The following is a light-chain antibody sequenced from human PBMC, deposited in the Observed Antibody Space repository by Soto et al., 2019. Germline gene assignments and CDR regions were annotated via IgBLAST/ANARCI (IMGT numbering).Light chain of an antibody. CDR2: NNN. J-gene: IGLJ2*01. Sequence: QSVLTQPPSASGTPGQRVTVSCSGSSSNIGSHTVNWYQQLPGTAPKLLIYNNNQWPSGVPERFSGSKSGTSASLAISGLQSEDEGDYFCAAWDDSLNGLVFGGGTKLTVL. V-gene: IGLV1-44*01. CDR1: SSNIGSHT. CDR3: AAWDDSLNGLV.